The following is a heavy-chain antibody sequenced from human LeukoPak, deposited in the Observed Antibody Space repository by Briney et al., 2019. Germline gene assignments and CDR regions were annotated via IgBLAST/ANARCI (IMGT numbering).Heavy chain of an antibody. V-gene: IGHV3-53*01. CDR1: GFSVSKNY. CDR2: IYSGGST. CDR3: ARGGILWELGFDI. Sequence: GGSLRLSCAASGFSVSKNYMNWVRQAPGKGLEWVSVIYSGGSTYRADSVKGRFTISRDNSKNTLYLHMNRLRAEDTAVYYCARGGILWELGFDIWGQGTMVTVSS. D-gene: IGHD1-26*01. J-gene: IGHJ3*02.